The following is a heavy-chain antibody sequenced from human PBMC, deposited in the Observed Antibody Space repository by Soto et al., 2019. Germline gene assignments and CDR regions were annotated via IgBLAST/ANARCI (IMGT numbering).Heavy chain of an antibody. V-gene: IGHV1-69*01. CDR2: IIPNFDTP. J-gene: IGHJ6*02. CDR1: GGSFNNYA. Sequence: QVHLVQSGAEVKKPGSSVKVSCKTSGGSFNNYAVSWVQQAPGQGLEWMGGIIPNFDTPNYAQKFQDRVTIIADESTSTVYIELRSRRSNDTAVYYCAVAMVREILIFESSGMHVWGQGTTVIFSS. CDR3: AVAMVREILIFESSGMHV. D-gene: IGHD3-10*01.